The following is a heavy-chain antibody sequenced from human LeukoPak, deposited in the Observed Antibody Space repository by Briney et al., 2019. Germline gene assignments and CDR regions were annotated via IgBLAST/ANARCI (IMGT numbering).Heavy chain of an antibody. V-gene: IGHV4-4*02. CDR2: MHYSGDT. CDR3: TRDLELERNRWNYFES. D-gene: IGHD1-1*01. J-gene: IGHJ4*02. Sequence: PSETLSLTCAVSGGSISSSNWWSWVRQPPGKGLEWIGSMHYSGDTKYNPSLKSRVSLSIDTSKQQFSLRLSSVTAADTAVYYCTRDLELERNRWNYFESWGQGTLVTVSS. CDR1: GGSISSSNW.